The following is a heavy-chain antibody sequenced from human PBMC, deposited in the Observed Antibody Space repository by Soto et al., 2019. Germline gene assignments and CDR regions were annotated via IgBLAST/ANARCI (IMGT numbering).Heavy chain of an antibody. D-gene: IGHD3-3*01. CDR2: IYYSGST. Sequence: SETLSLTCTVSGGSISSGDYYWSWIRQPPGKGLEWIGYIYYSGSTYYNPSLKSRVTISVDTSKNQFSLKLSSVTAADTAVYYCARGGSKSGPRKGMDVWGQGXTVTVSS. V-gene: IGHV4-30-4*01. J-gene: IGHJ6*02. CDR3: ARGGSKSGPRKGMDV. CDR1: GGSISSGDYY.